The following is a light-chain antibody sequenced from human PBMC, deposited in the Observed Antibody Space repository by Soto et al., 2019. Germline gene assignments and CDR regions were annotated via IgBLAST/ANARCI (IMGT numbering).Light chain of an antibody. CDR1: LNVNSY. CDR3: QQRQYWPPIT. J-gene: IGKJ5*01. Sequence: VLTQSPATLASSPGEGGTRSCIASLNVNSYLAWYQQKPGQAPRLLIYDASNRAAGIPARFSGSGSGTDFTLTISSLEPEDFAIYYCQQRQYWPPITVGQGTRREIK. V-gene: IGKV3-11*01. CDR2: DAS.